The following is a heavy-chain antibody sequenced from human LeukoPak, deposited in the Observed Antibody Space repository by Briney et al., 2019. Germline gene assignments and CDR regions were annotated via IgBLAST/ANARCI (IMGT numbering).Heavy chain of an antibody. J-gene: IGHJ4*02. CDR1: GGTFISYA. Sequence: ASVKVSCKASGGTFISYAISWVRQAPGQGLEWMGRIIPILGIANYAQKFQGRVTITADKSTSTAYMELSSLRSEDTAVYYCARAGGGDRYYFDYWGQGTLVTVSS. CDR2: IIPILGIA. CDR3: ARAGGGDRYYFDY. D-gene: IGHD2-21*02. V-gene: IGHV1-69*04.